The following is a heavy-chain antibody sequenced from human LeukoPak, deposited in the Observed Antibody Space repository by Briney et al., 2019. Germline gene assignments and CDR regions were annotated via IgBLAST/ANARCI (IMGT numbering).Heavy chain of an antibody. CDR1: RFTVSSNY. CDR2: IYVGGGT. J-gene: IGHJ4*02. CDR3: AGPSLSSGWPSFDY. Sequence: PGGSLRLSCAASRFTVSSNYMSWVRQAPGKGLEWVSVIYVGGGTYYADSVKGRFTISRDNSKNTLYLQMNRLRAEDTAVYYCAGPSLSSGWPSFDYWGQGTLVTVSS. V-gene: IGHV3-66*04. D-gene: IGHD6-19*01.